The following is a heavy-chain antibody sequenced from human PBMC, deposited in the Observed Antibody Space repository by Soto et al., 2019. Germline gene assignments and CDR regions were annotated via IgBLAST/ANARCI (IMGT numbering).Heavy chain of an antibody. CDR2: ISGSGGST. J-gene: IGHJ4*02. D-gene: IGHD6-6*01. V-gene: IGHV3-23*01. Sequence: GGSLRLSCAASGFTFSSYAMSWVRQAPGKGLEWVSAISGSGGSTYYADSVKGRFTISRDNSKNTLYLQMNSLRAEDTAVYYCAKNARPIAARPTSWFDYWGQGTLVTVSS. CDR1: GFTFSSYA. CDR3: AKNARPIAARPTSWFDY.